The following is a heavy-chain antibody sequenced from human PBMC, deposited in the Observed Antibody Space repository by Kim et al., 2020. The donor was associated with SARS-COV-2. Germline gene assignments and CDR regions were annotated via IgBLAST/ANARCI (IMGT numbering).Heavy chain of an antibody. J-gene: IGHJ3*02. CDR1: GFTFSSYG. V-gene: IGHV3-33*01. Sequence: GGSLRLSCAASGFTFSSYGMHWVRQAPGKGLEWVAVIWYDGSNKYYADSVKGRFTISRDNSKNTLYLQMNSLRAEDTAVYYCARDLLYYDSSGYYGGRKDLGDAFDIWGQGTMVTVSS. CDR3: ARDLLYYDSSGYYGGRKDLGDAFDI. D-gene: IGHD3-22*01. CDR2: IWYDGSNK.